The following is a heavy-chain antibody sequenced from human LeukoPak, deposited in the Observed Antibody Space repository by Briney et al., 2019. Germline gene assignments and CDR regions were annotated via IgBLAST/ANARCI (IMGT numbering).Heavy chain of an antibody. D-gene: IGHD3-10*01. J-gene: IGHJ3*02. CDR3: ARGGFGPSDALDI. Sequence: PGGSLRLSCAASGFTFSSYWMSWVRQAPGKGLEWVANIKQDGSEKYYVDSVKGRFTISRDNSENKFFLQMNSLRAEDTAVYYCARGGFGPSDALDIWGQGTMVTVSS. CDR2: IKQDGSEK. V-gene: IGHV3-7*03. CDR1: GFTFSSYW.